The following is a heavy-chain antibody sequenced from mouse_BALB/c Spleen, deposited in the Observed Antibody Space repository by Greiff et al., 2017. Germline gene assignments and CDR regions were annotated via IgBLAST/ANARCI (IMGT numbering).Heavy chain of an antibody. D-gene: IGHD2-1*01. J-gene: IGHJ3*01. CDR2: ISYSGST. CDR3: ARGLYGNYGAY. CDR1: GYSITSDYA. V-gene: IGHV3-2*02. Sequence: EVQLQESGPGLVKPSQSLSLTCTVTGYSITSDYAWNWIRQFPGNKLEWMGYISYSGSTSYNPSLKSRISITRDTSKNQFFLQLNSVTTEDTATYYCARGLYGNYGAYWGQGTLVTVSA.